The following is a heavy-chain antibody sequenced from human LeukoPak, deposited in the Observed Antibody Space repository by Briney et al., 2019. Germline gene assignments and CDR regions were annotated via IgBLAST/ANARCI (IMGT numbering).Heavy chain of an antibody. J-gene: IGHJ4*02. CDR2: IHPSGGNP. CDR3: ARDCSITACQGPVLDF. D-gene: IGHD6-13*01. CDR1: GYTFTSPY. Sequence: ASVKVSCKASGYTFTSPYVHWVRQAPGQGLEWMGIIHPSGGNPRSTENFQGRVTMTRDTSTSTVYLELRSLTSQDTAVYYCARDCSITACQGPVLDFWGQGSLVTVSS. V-gene: IGHV1-46*01.